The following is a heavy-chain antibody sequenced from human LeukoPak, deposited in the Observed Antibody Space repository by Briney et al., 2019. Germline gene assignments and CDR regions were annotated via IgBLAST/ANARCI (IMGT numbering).Heavy chain of an antibody. J-gene: IGHJ4*02. CDR3: ARDPANGSGYAAY. CDR2: IIPILGIA. D-gene: IGHD5-12*01. V-gene: IGHV1-69*04. CDR1: GGTFSSYA. Sequence: GASVKVSCKASGGTFSSYAISWVRQAPGQGLEWMGRIIPILGIANYAQKSQGRVTITADKSTSTAYMELSSLRSEDTAVYYCARDPANGSGYAAYWGQGTLVTVSS.